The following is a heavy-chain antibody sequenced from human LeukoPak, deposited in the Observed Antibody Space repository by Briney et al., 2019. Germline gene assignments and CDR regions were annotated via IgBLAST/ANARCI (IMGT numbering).Heavy chain of an antibody. CDR3: ASPDCSSTSCYGLHAFDI. Sequence: PSETLSLTCTVSGGSISSSSYYWGWIRQPPGKGLEWIGSIYDCGSTYYNPSLKSRVTISVDTSKNQFSLKLSSVTAADTAVYYCASPDCSSTSCYGLHAFDIWGQGTMVTVSS. CDR2: IYDCGST. J-gene: IGHJ3*02. D-gene: IGHD2-2*01. V-gene: IGHV4-39*01. CDR1: GGSISSSSYY.